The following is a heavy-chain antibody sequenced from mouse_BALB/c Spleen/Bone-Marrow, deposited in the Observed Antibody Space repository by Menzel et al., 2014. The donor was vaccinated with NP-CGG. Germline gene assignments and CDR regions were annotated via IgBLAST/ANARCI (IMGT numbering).Heavy chain of an antibody. CDR3: AEITTAAYYVMDY. CDR1: GFNIKDYC. Sequence: EVQRVESGAELVRPGALVKLSCKASGFNIKDYCMHWVKQRPEQGLECIGWIDPENGKTIYDPKFQGKASITADTSSNTAYLQLSSLTSEDTAVYYCAEITTAAYYVMDYWGQGTSVTVSS. D-gene: IGHD1-2*01. CDR2: IDPENGKT. V-gene: IGHV14-1*02. J-gene: IGHJ4*01.